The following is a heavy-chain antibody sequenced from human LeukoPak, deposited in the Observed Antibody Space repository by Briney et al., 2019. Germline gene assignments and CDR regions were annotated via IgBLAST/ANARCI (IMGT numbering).Heavy chain of an antibody. CDR3: ATGYCSSTSCLYFGY. J-gene: IGHJ4*02. CDR2: IIPILGIA. CDR1: GGTFSSYT. V-gene: IGHV1-69*02. Sequence: ASVKVSCKASGGTFSSYTISWVRQAPGQGLEWMGRIIPILGIANYAQKFQGRVTITADKSTSTAYMELSSLRSEDTAVYYCATGYCSSTSCLYFGYWGQGTLVTVSS. D-gene: IGHD2-2*03.